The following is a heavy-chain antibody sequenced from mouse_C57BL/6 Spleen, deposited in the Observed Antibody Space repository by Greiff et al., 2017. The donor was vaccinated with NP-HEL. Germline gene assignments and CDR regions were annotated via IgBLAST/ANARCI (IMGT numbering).Heavy chain of an antibody. D-gene: IGHD4-1*01. J-gene: IGHJ2*01. V-gene: IGHV1-82*01. CDR3: ARWPGASLYYFDC. CDR1: GYAFSSSW. CDR2: IYPGDGDT. Sequence: QVQLQQSGPELVKPGASVKISCKASGYAFSSSWMNWVKQRPGKGLEWIGRIYPGDGDTNYNGKFKGKATLTADKSSSTAYMQLSSLTSEDSAVYFCARWPGASLYYFDCWGKGTTLTVSS.